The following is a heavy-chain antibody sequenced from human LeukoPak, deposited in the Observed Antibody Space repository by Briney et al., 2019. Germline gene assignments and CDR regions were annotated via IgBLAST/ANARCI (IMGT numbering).Heavy chain of an antibody. CDR2: IAYGGSDK. V-gene: IGHV3-30*18. Sequence: GGSLRLSCAASGFSVTNFGIHWVRQAPGKGLEWLAVIAYGGSDKYYADSVKGRFTISRGNSENTVFLQLNSLRTEDTAVYYCAKDRAWLGIINAALNFWGQGTMVTVSS. D-gene: IGHD3-9*01. J-gene: IGHJ3*01. CDR1: GFSVTNFG. CDR3: AKDRAWLGIINAALNF.